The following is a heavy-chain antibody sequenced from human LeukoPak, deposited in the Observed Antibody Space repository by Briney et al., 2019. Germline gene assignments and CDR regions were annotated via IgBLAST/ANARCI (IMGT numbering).Heavy chain of an antibody. CDR1: GFTFSSYV. V-gene: IGHV3-30*04. Sequence: GRSLRLSCAASGFTFSSYVMHWVRQAPGKGLEWVAIISYDGSNEYYADSVKGRFTISRDNSRNFIYLQLNSLRAEDTAIYYCARDEKDGPLWYWGQGILVTVSS. D-gene: IGHD2-15*01. J-gene: IGHJ4*02. CDR3: ARDEKDGPLWY. CDR2: ISYDGSNE.